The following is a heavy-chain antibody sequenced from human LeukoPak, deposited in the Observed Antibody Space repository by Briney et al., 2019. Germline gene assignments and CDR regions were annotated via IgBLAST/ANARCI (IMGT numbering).Heavy chain of an antibody. CDR3: ARGVPATAIWDAFDI. V-gene: IGHV3-53*01. D-gene: IGHD2-2*01. CDR2: IYSGGST. J-gene: IGHJ3*02. Sequence: GGSLRLSCAASGFTVSSNYVSWVRQAPGKGLEWVSVIYSGGSTYYADSVKGRFTISRDNSNNTLYLQMNSLRAEDTAVYYCARGVPATAIWDAFDIWGQGTMVTVSS. CDR1: GFTVSSNY.